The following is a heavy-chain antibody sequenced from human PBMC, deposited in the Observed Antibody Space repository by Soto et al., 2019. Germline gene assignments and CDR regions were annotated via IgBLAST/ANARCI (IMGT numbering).Heavy chain of an antibody. Sequence: PGGSLRLSCEASGLSVSDNYMSWVRQAPGEGLEWVSVIYSGDATYYADSVKGRFTVSSDFSQNTVYLQMNSLRAEDTAMYYCARELSGYSIDFWGQGAQVTVS. V-gene: IGHV3-66*01. CDR3: ARELSGYSIDF. CDR2: IYSGDAT. J-gene: IGHJ4*02. D-gene: IGHD3-22*01. CDR1: GLSVSDNY.